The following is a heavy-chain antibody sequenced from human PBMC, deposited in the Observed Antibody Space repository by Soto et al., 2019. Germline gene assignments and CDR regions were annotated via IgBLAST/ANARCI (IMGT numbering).Heavy chain of an antibody. CDR2: IYYSGST. CDR3: GGDPLP. V-gene: IGHV4-31*03. CDR1: GGSISSGGYY. J-gene: IGHJ4*02. Sequence: QVQLQESGPGLVKPSQTLSLTCTVSGGSISSGGYYWNWIRQHPGKGLEWIGYIYYSGSTYYNPSLNSRLTLPVDTSKNSFSVKWVSGPAADPAVFSGGGDPLPWRKGTLLT.